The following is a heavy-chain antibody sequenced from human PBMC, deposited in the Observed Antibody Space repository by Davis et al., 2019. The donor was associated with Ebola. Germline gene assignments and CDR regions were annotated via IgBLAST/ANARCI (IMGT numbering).Heavy chain of an antibody. J-gene: IGHJ3*02. Sequence: SETLSLTCTVSGASISSRSYYWGWIRQPPGKGLDWVGSFSYGDNTHYYNPSLRSRVTISVDTSRNQFPRKLSSATAADTAVYYCARPWYSGTYYDAYDIWGQGTMVAVSS. CDR1: GASISSRSYY. D-gene: IGHD1-26*01. V-gene: IGHV4-39*01. CDR3: ARPWYSGTYYDAYDI. CDR2: FSYGDNTH.